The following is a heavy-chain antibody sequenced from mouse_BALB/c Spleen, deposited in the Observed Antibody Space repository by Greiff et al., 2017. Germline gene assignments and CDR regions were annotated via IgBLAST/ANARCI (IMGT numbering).Heavy chain of an antibody. D-gene: IGHD1-1*01. CDR3: TRTTGFDY. Sequence: EVKLMESGAELVRSGASVKLSCTASGFNIKDYYMHWVKQRPEQGLEWIGWIDPENGDTEYAPKFQGKATMTADTSSNTAYLQLSSLTSEDTAVYYCTRTTGFDYWGQGTTLTVSS. J-gene: IGHJ2*01. CDR1: GFNIKDYY. CDR2: IDPENGDT. V-gene: IGHV14-4*02.